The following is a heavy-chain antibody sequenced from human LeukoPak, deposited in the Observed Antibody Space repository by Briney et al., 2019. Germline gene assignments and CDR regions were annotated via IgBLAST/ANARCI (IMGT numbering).Heavy chain of an antibody. V-gene: IGHV4-4*07. CDR2: IYTSGST. Sequence: SETLSLTCTVSGGSISSYYWSWIRQPAGKGLEWIGRIYTSGSTNYNPSLKSRVTMSVDTSKNQFSLKLSSVTAADTAVYYCARDFRYCSSTSCYTSWFDPWGQGTLVTVSS. CDR1: GGSISSYY. D-gene: IGHD2-2*02. J-gene: IGHJ5*02. CDR3: ARDFRYCSSTSCYTSWFDP.